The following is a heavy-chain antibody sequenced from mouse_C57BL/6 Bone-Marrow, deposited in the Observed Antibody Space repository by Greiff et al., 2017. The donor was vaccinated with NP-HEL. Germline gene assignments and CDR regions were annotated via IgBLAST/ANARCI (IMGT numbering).Heavy chain of an antibody. Sequence: VQLKQSGAELVRPRASVKLSCTASGFNIKDDYMHWVKQRPEQGLEWIGWIDPENGDTEYASKFQGKATITADTSSNTAYLQLSSLTSEDTAVYYCTTGILEGYWGQGTTLTVSS. J-gene: IGHJ2*01. CDR3: TTGILEGY. CDR1: GFNIKDDY. V-gene: IGHV14-4*01. CDR2: IDPENGDT.